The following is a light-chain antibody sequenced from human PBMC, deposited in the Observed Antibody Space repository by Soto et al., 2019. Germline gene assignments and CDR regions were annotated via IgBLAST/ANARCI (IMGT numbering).Light chain of an antibody. Sequence: EIVLTQSPATLSLSPGERATFSCRASQSVSSYLAWYQQKPGQAPRLLIYDASSRATGVPDRFSGSGSGTDFTLTISRLEPEDFAVYYCQQYDSWTFGQGTKVEIK. J-gene: IGKJ1*01. V-gene: IGKV3-20*01. CDR3: QQYDSWT. CDR2: DAS. CDR1: QSVSSY.